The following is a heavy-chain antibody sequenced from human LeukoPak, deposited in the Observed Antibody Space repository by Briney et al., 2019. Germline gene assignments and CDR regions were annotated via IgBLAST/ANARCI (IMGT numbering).Heavy chain of an antibody. V-gene: IGHV1-2*02. CDR3: ARATSPLRNFDY. J-gene: IGHJ4*02. CDR1: GYTFTHYY. CDR2: INTNSGGT. Sequence: ASVKVSCKTSGYTFTHYYIHWVRQAPGQGLEWMGWINTNSGGTNYAQKFQGRVTMTGDTSISTAYMELSRLRSDDTAVYYCARATSPLRNFDYWGQGTLVTVSS.